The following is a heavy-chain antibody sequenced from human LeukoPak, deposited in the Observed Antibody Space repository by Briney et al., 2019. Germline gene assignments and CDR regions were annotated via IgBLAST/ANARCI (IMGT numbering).Heavy chain of an antibody. CDR1: GFTFSSYG. CDR2: IRYDGSNK. V-gene: IGHV3-30*02. J-gene: IGHJ4*02. Sequence: PGGSLRPSCAASGFTFSSYGMHWVRQAPGKGLEWVAFIRYDGSNKYYADSVKGRFTISRDNSKNTLYLQMNSLRAEDTAVYYCAKGEVSLDYWGQGTLVTVSS. CDR3: AKGEVSLDY.